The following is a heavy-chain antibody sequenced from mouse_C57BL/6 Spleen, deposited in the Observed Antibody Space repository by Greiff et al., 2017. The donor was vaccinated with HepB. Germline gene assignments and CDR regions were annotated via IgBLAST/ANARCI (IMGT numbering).Heavy chain of an antibody. D-gene: IGHD1-1*01. V-gene: IGHV1-80*01. CDR2: IYPGDGDT. CDR3: ASSIYYYGSWGYFDV. J-gene: IGHJ1*03. Sequence: VQLQQSGAELVKPGASVKISCKASGYAFSSYWMNWVKQRPGKGLEWIGQIYPGDGDTNYNGKFKGKATLTADKSSSTAYMQLSSLTSEDSAVYFCASSIYYYGSWGYFDVWGTGTTVTVSS. CDR1: GYAFSSYW.